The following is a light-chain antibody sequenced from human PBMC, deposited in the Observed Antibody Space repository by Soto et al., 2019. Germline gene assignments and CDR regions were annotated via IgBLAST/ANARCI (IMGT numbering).Light chain of an antibody. J-gene: IGKJ1*01. Sequence: EIVVTQSPDTLSFSPGEVATLSCRVSQSIRSNLAWYQQRPGQAPRLLMYGASTRADGIPARFTGSGSGTEFTLTISSLQSEDFAVYYCQQYHIWPPWTSGQGTKVDIK. V-gene: IGKV3-15*01. CDR1: QSIRSN. CDR3: QQYHIWPPWT. CDR2: GAS.